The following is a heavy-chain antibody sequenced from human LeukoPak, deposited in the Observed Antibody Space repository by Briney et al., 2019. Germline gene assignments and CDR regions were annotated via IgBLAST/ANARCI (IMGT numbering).Heavy chain of an antibody. CDR1: GGSITSSDYY. Sequence: SETLSLTCTVSGGSITSSDYYWGWVRQPPGKGLKWIGNIYYSGSTYYNPSLKSRVTISVDTSKNHFSLKLNSVTAADTAVYYCARLHTTVILGRGFDIWGQGTMVTVSS. CDR3: ARLHTTVILGRGFDI. J-gene: IGHJ3*02. V-gene: IGHV4-39*02. CDR2: IYYSGST. D-gene: IGHD4-11*01.